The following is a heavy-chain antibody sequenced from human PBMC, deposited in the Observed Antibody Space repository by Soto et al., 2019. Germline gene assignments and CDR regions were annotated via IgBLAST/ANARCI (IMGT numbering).Heavy chain of an antibody. D-gene: IGHD3-3*01. Sequence: PSETLSLTCTVSGGSINSSYYWGWIRQPPGKGLEWIGTLYYSVSTHYNPSLMSRVTISANTSKNQFSLKLSSVTAADTALYYCARLVTILGVVIRMDVWGQGTTDTV. CDR2: LYYSVST. CDR1: GGSINSSYY. CDR3: ARLVTILGVVIRMDV. J-gene: IGHJ6*02. V-gene: IGHV4-39*01.